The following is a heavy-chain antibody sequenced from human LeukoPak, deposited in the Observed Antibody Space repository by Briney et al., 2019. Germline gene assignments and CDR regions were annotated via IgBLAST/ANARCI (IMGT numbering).Heavy chain of an antibody. J-gene: IGHJ4*02. CDR1: GYTFTGYY. CDR3: ARGPNWGLDY. Sequence: ASVKVSCKASGYTFTGYYIHWVRQAPGQGLEWMGWINPDSGGTIYVQKFQGRVTMTTDSPISTVYMELSRLSSDDTAVYYCARGPNWGLDYWGQGTLVTVSS. D-gene: IGHD7-27*01. CDR2: INPDSGGT. V-gene: IGHV1-2*02.